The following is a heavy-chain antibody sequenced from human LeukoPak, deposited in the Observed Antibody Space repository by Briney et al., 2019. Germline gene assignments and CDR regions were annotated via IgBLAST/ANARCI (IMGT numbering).Heavy chain of an antibody. D-gene: IGHD3-10*01. V-gene: IGHV3-23*01. CDR3: AKLSLSGRSQSADY. J-gene: IGHJ4*02. CDR2: ISYSGGST. Sequence: GGSLRLSCAASGFTFSNYAMSWVRQAPGKGLEWVSAISYSGGSTYYADSVKGRFTISRDNSMNTLYLQVNSLRAEDTGVYYCAKLSLSGRSQSADYWGQGTLVTVSS. CDR1: GFTFSNYA.